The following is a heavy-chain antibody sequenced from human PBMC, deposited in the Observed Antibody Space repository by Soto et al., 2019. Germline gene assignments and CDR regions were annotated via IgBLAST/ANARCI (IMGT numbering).Heavy chain of an antibody. CDR3: ARGAPYYYYVMDV. J-gene: IGHJ6*02. CDR1: GGTFSSYT. CDR2: IIPILGIA. V-gene: IGHV1-69*02. Sequence: QVQLVQSGAEVKKPGSSVKVSCKASGGTFSSYTISWVRQAPGQGLEWMGRIIPILGIANYAQKFQGRVKITADKSTSTAYMELSSLRSEDTAVYYCARGAPYYYYVMDVWGQGTTVTVSS.